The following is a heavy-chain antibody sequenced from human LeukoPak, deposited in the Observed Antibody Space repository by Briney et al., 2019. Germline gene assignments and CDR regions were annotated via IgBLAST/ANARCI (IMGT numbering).Heavy chain of an antibody. J-gene: IGHJ4*02. CDR3: AKDLGPGSMATSPGFDY. CDR1: GFNFSSFV. V-gene: IGHV3-23*01. CDR2: ISASGRGT. D-gene: IGHD5-24*01. Sequence: RTGGSLRLSCAGSGFNFSSFVMTWVRQAPGKGLEWVSSISASGRGTYYADSVKGRFTISRDNSKNTLYLQVNSLRAEDTALYYCAKDLGPGSMATSPGFDYWGQGTLVTVSS.